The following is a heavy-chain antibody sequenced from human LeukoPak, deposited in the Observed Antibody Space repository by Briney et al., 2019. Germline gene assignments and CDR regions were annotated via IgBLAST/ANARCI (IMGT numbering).Heavy chain of an antibody. CDR2: MNPNSGNT. CDR3: ARQDRGYSYGPNWFDP. CDR1: GYTFTSYD. J-gene: IGHJ5*02. V-gene: IGHV1-8*01. D-gene: IGHD5-18*01. Sequence: HGASVKVSCKASGYTFTSYDINWVRQATGQGLEWMGWMNPNSGNTGYAQKFQGRFTMTRNTSISTPYMELSSLRSEDTAVYYCARQDRGYSYGPNWFDPWGQGTLVTVSS.